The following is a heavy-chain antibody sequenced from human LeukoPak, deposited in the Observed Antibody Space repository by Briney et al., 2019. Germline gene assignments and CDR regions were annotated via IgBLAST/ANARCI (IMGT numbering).Heavy chain of an antibody. D-gene: IGHD2-8*02. J-gene: IGHJ4*02. Sequence: GGSLRLSCAASGFTFSSYAMSWVRQAPGKGLEWVSAISGSGGSTYYADSVKGCFTISRDNSKNTLYLQMNSLRVEDTAVYYCASYLYWWSDLGYWGQGTLVTVSS. CDR3: ASYLYWWSDLGY. CDR2: ISGSGGST. CDR1: GFTFSSYA. V-gene: IGHV3-23*01.